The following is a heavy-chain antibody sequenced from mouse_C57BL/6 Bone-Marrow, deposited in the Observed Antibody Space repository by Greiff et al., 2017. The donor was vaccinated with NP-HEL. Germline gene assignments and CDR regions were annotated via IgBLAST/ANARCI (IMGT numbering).Heavy chain of an antibody. CDR1: GYAFSSSW. Sequence: SGPELVKPGASVKISCKASGYAFSSSWMNWVKQRPGKGLEWIGRIYPGDGDTNYNGKFKGKATLTADKSSSTAYMQLSSLTSEDSAVYFCAREGTTVADYWGQGTTLTVSS. J-gene: IGHJ2*01. V-gene: IGHV1-82*01. D-gene: IGHD1-1*01. CDR3: AREGTTVADY. CDR2: IYPGDGDT.